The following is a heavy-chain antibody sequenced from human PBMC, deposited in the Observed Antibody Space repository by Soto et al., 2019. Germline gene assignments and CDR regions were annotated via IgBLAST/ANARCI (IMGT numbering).Heavy chain of an antibody. CDR3: ARWELPTMYAFDI. CDR2: INHSGST. CDR1: GGSFSCYY. J-gene: IGHJ3*02. V-gene: IGHV4-34*01. D-gene: IGHD1-26*01. Sequence: PSETLSLTCAVYGGSFSCYYWSWIRQPPGKGLEWIGEINHSGSTNYNPSLKSRVTISVDTSKNQFSLKLSSVTAADTAVYYCARWELPTMYAFDIWGQGTMVTVSS.